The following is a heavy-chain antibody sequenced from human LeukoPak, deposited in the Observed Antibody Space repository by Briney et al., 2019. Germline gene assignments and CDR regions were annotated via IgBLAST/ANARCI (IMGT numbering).Heavy chain of an antibody. J-gene: IGHJ4*02. CDR3: ARVARTTGTTDFDY. CDR1: GDTFTRYG. Sequence: GASVKVSCKASGDTFTRYGISWVRQAPGQGLEWMGWISTYNGHTKYAQKLQGRVTMTTDTPTTTAYMELRSLTSDDTAVYCCARVARTTGTTDFDYWGQGTLVTVSS. D-gene: IGHD1-1*01. V-gene: IGHV1-18*04. CDR2: ISTYNGHT.